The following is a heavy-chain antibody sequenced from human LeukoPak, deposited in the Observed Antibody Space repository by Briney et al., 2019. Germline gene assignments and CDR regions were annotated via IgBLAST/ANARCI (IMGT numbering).Heavy chain of an antibody. CDR1: GFTFSSYA. Sequence: GGSLRLSCAASGFTFSSYAMSWVRQAPGKGLEWVSAISGSGGSTYYADSVKGRFTISRDNSKNTLYLQMNSLRAEDTAVYYCAKDSCSSTSCRGNFDYWGQGTLVTVSS. J-gene: IGHJ4*02. CDR2: ISGSGGST. V-gene: IGHV3-23*01. D-gene: IGHD2-2*01. CDR3: AKDSCSSTSCRGNFDY.